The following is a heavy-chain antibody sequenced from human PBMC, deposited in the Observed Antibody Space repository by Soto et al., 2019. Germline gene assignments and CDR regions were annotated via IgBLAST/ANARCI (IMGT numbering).Heavy chain of an antibody. V-gene: IGHV4-59*01. CDR3: AKAPYRGSNSRGPVDV. CDR2: VSSTGST. D-gene: IGHD7-27*01. Sequence: SETLSLTCTVSGSSITQYYWNWILKSPGQGLEWIVSVSSTGSTVYNPSLTSRVTVSLDTSKNQFSLTLNSVTAADTAVYHCAKAPYRGSNSRGPVDVWGQGTMVT. CDR1: GSSITQYY. J-gene: IGHJ3*01.